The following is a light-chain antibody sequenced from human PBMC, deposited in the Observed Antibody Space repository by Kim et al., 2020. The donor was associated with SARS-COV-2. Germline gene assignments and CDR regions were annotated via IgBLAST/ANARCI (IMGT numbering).Light chain of an antibody. CDR3: QSADSSDTFWV. CDR1: ALPKQY. Sequence: QGQMARITCSGDALPKQYAYWFQQKPGQAPVVVIYEDTERPTGIPERFSGSTSGTTVTLTISGVQAEDEADYYCQSADSSDTFWVFGGGTQLTVL. V-gene: IGLV3-25*03. J-gene: IGLJ3*02. CDR2: EDT.